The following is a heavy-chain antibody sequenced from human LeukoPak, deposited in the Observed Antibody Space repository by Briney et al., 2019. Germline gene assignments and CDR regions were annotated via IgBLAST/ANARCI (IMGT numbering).Heavy chain of an antibody. CDR1: GLIFRNYA. CDR2: ISGDGTET. J-gene: IGHJ4*02. V-gene: IGHV3-23*01. D-gene: IGHD4-11*01. CDR3: AKGGHYSFFDY. Sequence: GGSLRLSCTASGLIFRNYAMTWVRQAPRKGLEWVSTISGDGTETFYADSVKGRFTISRDNPKNTHYLQMSSLRAEDTGIYYCAKGGHYSFFDYWGQGTLVTVSS.